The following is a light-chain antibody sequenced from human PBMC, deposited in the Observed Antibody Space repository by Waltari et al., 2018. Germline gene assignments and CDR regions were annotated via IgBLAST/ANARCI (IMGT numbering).Light chain of an antibody. V-gene: IGLV4-69*01. CDR1: SGHSRSA. CDR3: QTWGPGIQV. CDR2: VNSDGSH. J-gene: IGLJ3*02. Sequence: QLVLTQSPSASASLGASVKFTCTLSSGHSRSAIAWHQQQPEKGPRYLMKVNSDGSHIKGDGIPDRFSGSSYGAERYLTISSLQSEDESDYYCQTWGPGIQVFGGGTKLTVL.